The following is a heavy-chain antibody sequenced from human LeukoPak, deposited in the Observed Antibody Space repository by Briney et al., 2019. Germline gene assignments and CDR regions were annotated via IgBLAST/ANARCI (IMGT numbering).Heavy chain of an antibody. CDR2: ISGSGDST. CDR1: GFSFSSNA. D-gene: IGHD6-6*01. V-gene: IGHV3-23*01. CDR3: ARKLSSSSYAPSDY. J-gene: IGHJ4*02. Sequence: GGSLRLSCAASGFSFSSNAVSWVRQAPGKGLEWVSSISGSGDSTYDADTVKGRFTISRDNSKNTVYLQMNSLRAEDTAVYYCARKLSSSSYAPSDYWGQGTLVTVSS.